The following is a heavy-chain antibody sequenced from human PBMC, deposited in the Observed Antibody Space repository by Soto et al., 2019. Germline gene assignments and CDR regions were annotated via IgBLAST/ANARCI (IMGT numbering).Heavy chain of an antibody. V-gene: IGHV3-30*18. J-gene: IGHJ6*02. CDR3: AKPLRFLEWTYYYGMDV. CDR1: GFTFSSYG. CDR2: ISYDGSNK. Sequence: GGSLRLSCAASGFTFSSYGMHWVRQAPGKGLEWVAVISYDGSNKYYADSVKGRFTISRDNSKKTLYLQMNSLRAGDTAVYYCAKPLRFLEWTYYYGMDVWGQGTTVTVSS. D-gene: IGHD3-3*01.